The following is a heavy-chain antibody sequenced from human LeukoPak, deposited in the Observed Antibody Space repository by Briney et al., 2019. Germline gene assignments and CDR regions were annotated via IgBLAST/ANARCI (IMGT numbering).Heavy chain of an antibody. D-gene: IGHD3-3*01. Sequence: GGSLRLSCAASGFTFSSYAMHWVRQAPGKGLEWVAVISYDGSNKYYADSVKGRFTISRDNSKNTLYLQMNSLRAEDTAVYYCAREGVELRFLEWLFDYWGQGTLVTVSS. J-gene: IGHJ4*02. CDR1: GFTFSSYA. CDR2: ISYDGSNK. V-gene: IGHV3-30-3*01. CDR3: AREGVELRFLEWLFDY.